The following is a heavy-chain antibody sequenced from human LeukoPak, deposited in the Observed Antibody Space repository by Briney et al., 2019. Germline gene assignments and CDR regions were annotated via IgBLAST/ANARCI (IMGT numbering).Heavy chain of an antibody. D-gene: IGHD4-17*01. Sequence: GGSLRLSCAASGFTVSSNYMSWVRQAPGKGLEWVSVIYSGGSTYYADSAKGRFTISRDNSKNTLYLQMNSLRAEDTAVYYCARAPTSGDYDWFDPWGQGTLVTVSS. CDR2: IYSGGST. V-gene: IGHV3-66*01. J-gene: IGHJ5*02. CDR3: ARAPTSGDYDWFDP. CDR1: GFTVSSNY.